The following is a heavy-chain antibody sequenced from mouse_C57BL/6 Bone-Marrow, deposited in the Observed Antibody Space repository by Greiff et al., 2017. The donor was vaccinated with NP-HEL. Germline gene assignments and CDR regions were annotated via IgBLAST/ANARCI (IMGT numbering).Heavy chain of an antibody. J-gene: IGHJ4*01. CDR3: AWADGYYGDYYAMDY. Sequence: VQLQQSGAELVKPGASVKMSCKASGYTFTSHWITWVKQRPGQGLEWIGDIYPGSGSTNYNEKFKSKATLTVDTSSSTAYMQLSSLTSEDSAVYYCAWADGYYGDYYAMDYWGQGTSVTVSS. D-gene: IGHD2-3*01. CDR2: IYPGSGST. CDR1: GYTFTSHW. V-gene: IGHV1-55*01.